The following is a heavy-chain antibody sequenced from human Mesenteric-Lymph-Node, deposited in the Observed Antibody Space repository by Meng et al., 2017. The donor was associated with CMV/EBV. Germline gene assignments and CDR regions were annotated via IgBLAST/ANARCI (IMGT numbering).Heavy chain of an antibody. D-gene: IGHD6-19*01. J-gene: IGHJ4*02. Sequence: ASVKVSCKASGYTFTGYYMHWVRQAPGQGLEWMGWINPNSGGTNYAQKFQGRVTMTRDTSISTAYMELSRLRSDDTAVYYCARDLWAAVAVSGGYWGQGTLVTVSS. CDR2: INPNSGGT. V-gene: IGHV1-2*02. CDR3: ARDLWAAVAVSGGY. CDR1: GYTFTGYY.